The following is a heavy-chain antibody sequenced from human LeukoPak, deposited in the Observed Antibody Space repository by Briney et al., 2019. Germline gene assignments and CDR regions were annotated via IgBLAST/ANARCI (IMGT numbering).Heavy chain of an antibody. CDR1: GSTFGDHP. CDR3: SRGEYQLRN. CDR2: IRSKAYGGTT. V-gene: IGHV3-49*04. Sequence: GGSLRLSCTPSGSTFGDHPMSWVRQAPGKGLEWVGSIRSKAYGGTTEYAASVKGRFTISRDDSKSIVYLQMNSLKTEDTAVYYCSRGEYQLRNWGQGTLVTVSS. D-gene: IGHD2-2*01. J-gene: IGHJ4*02.